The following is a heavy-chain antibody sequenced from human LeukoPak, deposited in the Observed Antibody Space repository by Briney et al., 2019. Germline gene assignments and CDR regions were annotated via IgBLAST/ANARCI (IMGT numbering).Heavy chain of an antibody. V-gene: IGHV1-18*01. CDR1: GYTFTSYG. D-gene: IGHD3-16*02. CDR2: ISAYNGNT. Sequence: ASVKVSCKASGYTFTSYGISWVRQAPGQGLEWMGWISAYNGNTNYAQKLQGRVTMTTDTSTGTAYMELRSLRSDDTAVYYCARDHDYVWGSYRYEYYFDYWGQGTLVTVSS. J-gene: IGHJ4*02. CDR3: ARDHDYVWGSYRYEYYFDY.